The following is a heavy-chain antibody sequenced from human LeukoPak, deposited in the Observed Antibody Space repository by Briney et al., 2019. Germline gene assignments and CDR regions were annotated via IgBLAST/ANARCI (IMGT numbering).Heavy chain of an antibody. CDR3: RAATKYLDYYYDY. D-gene: IGHD3-22*01. V-gene: IGHV3-30*03. CDR2: ISSDGSNK. J-gene: IGHJ4*02. CDR1: RFTFNTFG. Sequence: PGGSLRLSCAASRFTFNTFGMRWVRQAPGKGLEWVAAISSDGSNKYYADSVKGRFTISRDNSKDTLYLQLSSLTIEDTAVYYCRAATKYLDYYYDYWGQGTLVTVSS.